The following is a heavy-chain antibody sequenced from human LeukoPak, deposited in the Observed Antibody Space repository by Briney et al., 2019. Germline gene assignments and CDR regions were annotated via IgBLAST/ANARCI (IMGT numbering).Heavy chain of an antibody. CDR1: GFTFDDYA. Sequence: GRSLRLSCAASGFTFDDYAMHWVRQAPGKGLEWVSGISWNSGSIGYADSVKGRFTISRDNAKNSLYLQMNSLRAEDTALYYCAAASTVVHYWGQGTLVTVSS. CDR3: AAASTVVHY. J-gene: IGHJ4*02. CDR2: ISWNSGSI. D-gene: IGHD4-23*01. V-gene: IGHV3-9*01.